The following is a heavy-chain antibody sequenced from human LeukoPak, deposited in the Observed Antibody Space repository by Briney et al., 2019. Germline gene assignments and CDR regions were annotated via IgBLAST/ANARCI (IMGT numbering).Heavy chain of an antibody. Sequence: PSQTLSLTCTVSGGSIISSSYYWGWIRQPPGKGLEWIGSIYYSGSTYYNPSLKSRVTISIDTSKNQFSLKLSSVTAADTAVYYCARGGDYDILTGFFDYWGQGTLVTVSS. CDR1: GGSIISSSYY. D-gene: IGHD3-9*01. CDR3: ARGGDYDILTGFFDY. V-gene: IGHV4-39*01. J-gene: IGHJ4*02. CDR2: IYYSGST.